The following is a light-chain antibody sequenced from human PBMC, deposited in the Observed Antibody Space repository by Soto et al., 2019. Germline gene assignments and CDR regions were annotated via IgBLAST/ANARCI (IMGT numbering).Light chain of an antibody. CDR1: QGIGDT. J-gene: IGKJ1*01. CDR2: DTS. V-gene: IGKV3-15*01. Sequence: EIVMTQSPAAVSVSPGEGATRSCRASQGIGDTLAWYQQKPGQTPRLLIYDTSIRATGVPARFSGGRSGAEFTLTISSLQSEDFAVYYCQHYNHWLWTFGQGTKVDIK. CDR3: QHYNHWLWT.